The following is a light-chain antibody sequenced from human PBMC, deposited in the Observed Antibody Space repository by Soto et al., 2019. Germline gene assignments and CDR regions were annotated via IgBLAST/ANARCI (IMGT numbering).Light chain of an antibody. CDR1: SSDVGDYNY. CDR2: EVR. V-gene: IGLV2-14*01. CDR3: SSYTSSSTAV. Sequence: QSALTQPASVSGSPGQSITISCTGTSSDVGDYNYVFWYQQHPGKAPKLVISEVRNRPSGVSDRFSGSKSGNTASLTIPGLQAEDEADYYCSSYTSSSTAVFGTGTKVTVL. J-gene: IGLJ1*01.